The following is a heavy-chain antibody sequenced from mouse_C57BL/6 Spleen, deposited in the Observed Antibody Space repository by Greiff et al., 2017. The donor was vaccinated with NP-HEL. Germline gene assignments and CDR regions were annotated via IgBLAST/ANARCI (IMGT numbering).Heavy chain of an antibody. CDR1: GYAFSSSW. D-gene: IGHD1-1*01. Sequence: QVQLQQSGPELVKPGASVKISCKASGYAFSSSWMNWVKQRPGKGLEWIGRIYPGDGDTNYNGKFKGKATLTADKSSSTAYMQLSSLTSEDSAVYVCARSEGSRRWFAYWGQGTLVTVSA. J-gene: IGHJ3*01. V-gene: IGHV1-82*01. CDR2: IYPGDGDT. CDR3: ARSEGSRRWFAY.